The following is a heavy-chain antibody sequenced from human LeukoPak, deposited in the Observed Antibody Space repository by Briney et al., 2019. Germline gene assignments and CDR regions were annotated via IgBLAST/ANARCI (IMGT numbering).Heavy chain of an antibody. D-gene: IGHD6-13*01. Sequence: ASVKVSCKTSGYTFTNYGISWVRQAPGLGLEWIGWIGAYNGNTNYAQKVQGRVTMTTDTSTSTAYMELRSLRFDDTAVYYCARDQSVRLLQTSSTYFKHVFAIWGQGSMVTVSS. J-gene: IGHJ3*02. V-gene: IGHV1-18*01. CDR2: IGAYNGNT. CDR3: ARDQSVRLLQTSSTYFKHVFAI. CDR1: GYTFTNYG.